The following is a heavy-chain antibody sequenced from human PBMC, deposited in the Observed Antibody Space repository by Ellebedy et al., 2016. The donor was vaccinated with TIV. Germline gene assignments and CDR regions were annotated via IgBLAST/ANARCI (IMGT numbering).Heavy chain of an antibody. V-gene: IGHV3-48*02. CDR3: ARRGNYLGDAFDI. CDR1: GFTFSMYS. D-gene: IGHD3-16*01. CDR2: IVGTGTTT. J-gene: IGHJ3*02. Sequence: GGSLRLSXAASGFTFSMYSMNWVRQTAGKGLEWISYIVGTGTTTYYADSVKGRFTISRDNAKYSLYLQMNSLRDEDTAVYYCARRGNYLGDAFDIWGQGAVVIVSS.